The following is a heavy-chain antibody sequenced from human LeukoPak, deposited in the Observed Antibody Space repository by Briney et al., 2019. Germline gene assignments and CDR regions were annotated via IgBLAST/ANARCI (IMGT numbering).Heavy chain of an antibody. CDR3: ARGSYYYDSSGYRREFDY. Sequence: GGSMRLSCAAYGFTFSSYSMNWVRQAPGKGREWVSYISSSSSTIYYADSVKGQFTISRDNAKNSLYLQMNSLRDEDTAVYYCARGSYYYDSSGYRREFDYWGQGTLVTVSS. CDR1: GFTFSSYS. J-gene: IGHJ4*02. D-gene: IGHD3-22*01. V-gene: IGHV3-48*02. CDR2: ISSSSSTI.